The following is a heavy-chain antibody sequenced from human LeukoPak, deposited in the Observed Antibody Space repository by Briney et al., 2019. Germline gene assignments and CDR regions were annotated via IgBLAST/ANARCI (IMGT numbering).Heavy chain of an antibody. Sequence: GGSLRLSCAASGFTLSSYSMNWVRQAPGKGLEWVSSISSSSGYINYADSVRGRFTISRDNAKNSLFLQMDSLRGEDTAVYYCARCTTGKTFGSLREIKKSREIDYWGQGTLVTVSS. V-gene: IGHV3-21*01. D-gene: IGHD1-1*01. CDR1: GFTLSSYS. CDR3: ARCTTGKTFGSLREIKKSREIDY. CDR2: ISSSSGYI. J-gene: IGHJ4*02.